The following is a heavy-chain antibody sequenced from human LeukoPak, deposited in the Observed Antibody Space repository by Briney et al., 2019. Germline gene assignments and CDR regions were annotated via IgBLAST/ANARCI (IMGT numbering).Heavy chain of an antibody. CDR3: AKHSYRVDSFTDY. J-gene: IGHJ4*02. CDR2: ISGSGGTT. D-gene: IGHD5-12*01. CDR1: GFIFSTNA. V-gene: IGHV3-23*01. Sequence: PGGSLRLSCSASGFIFSTNAMSWVRQAPGKGLEWVSGISGSGGTTYYADSVKGRFTISRDNSKNTLYLQMNSLRAEDTAVYYCAKHSYRVDSFTDYWGQGTLVTVSS.